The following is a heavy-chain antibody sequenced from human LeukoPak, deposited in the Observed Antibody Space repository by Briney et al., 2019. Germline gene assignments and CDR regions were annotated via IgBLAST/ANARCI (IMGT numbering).Heavy chain of an antibody. CDR1: GFTFNNYA. Sequence: GGSLRLSCAPSGFTFNNYAMSWVRQTPGKGLEWVSAISASGGTTYYADSVKGRFNISRDNSENTLFLQMNSLRAEDTAVYYCAKEPREYCSSTSCPNWFDSWGQGTLVTVSS. CDR2: ISASGGTT. CDR3: AKEPREYCSSTSCPNWFDS. J-gene: IGHJ5*01. D-gene: IGHD2-2*01. V-gene: IGHV3-23*01.